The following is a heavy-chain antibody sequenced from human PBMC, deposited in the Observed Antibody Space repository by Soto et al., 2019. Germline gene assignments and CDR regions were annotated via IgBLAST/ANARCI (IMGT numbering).Heavy chain of an antibody. CDR3: ARGEDSYYGMDV. J-gene: IGHJ6*02. CDR1: GGSISSYY. V-gene: IGHV4-4*07. Sequence: XGTLSLTFTVSGGSISSYYWSWIRQPAGKGLEWIGRIYTSGSTNYNPSLKSRVTMSVDTSKNQFSLKLSSVTAADTAVYYCARGEDSYYGMDVWGQGTTVTVSS. D-gene: IGHD2-15*01. CDR2: IYTSGST.